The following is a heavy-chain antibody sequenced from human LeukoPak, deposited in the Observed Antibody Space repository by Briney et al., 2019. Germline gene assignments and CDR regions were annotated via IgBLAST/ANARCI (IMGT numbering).Heavy chain of an antibody. Sequence: SETLSLTCTVSGGSISSYYWSWIRQPPGKGLEWIGYIYYSGSTNYNPSLKSRVTISVDTSKNQFSLKLSSVTAADTAVYYCARHVLPTPRFDPWGQGTLVTVSS. CDR2: IYYSGST. V-gene: IGHV4-59*08. CDR3: ARHVLPTPRFDP. CDR1: GGSISSYY. D-gene: IGHD3-10*01. J-gene: IGHJ5*02.